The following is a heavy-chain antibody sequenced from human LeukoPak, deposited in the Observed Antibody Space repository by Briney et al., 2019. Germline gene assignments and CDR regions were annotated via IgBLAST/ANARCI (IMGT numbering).Heavy chain of an antibody. CDR3: ARTYYYDSSGFPFDY. D-gene: IGHD3-22*01. CDR2: IYYSGST. Sequence: SETLSLTCTVSGGSISSYYWSWIRQPPGKGLEWIGYIYYSGSTNYNPSLKSRVTISVDTSKNQFSLKLSSVTAADTAVYHCARTYYYDSSGFPFDYWGQGTLVTVSS. V-gene: IGHV4-59*08. J-gene: IGHJ4*02. CDR1: GGSISSYY.